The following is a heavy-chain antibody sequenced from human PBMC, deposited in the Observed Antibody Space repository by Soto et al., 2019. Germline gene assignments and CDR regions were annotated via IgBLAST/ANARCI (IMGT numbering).Heavy chain of an antibody. CDR3: ARAMVRGVIWLDY. Sequence: ASVKVSCKAPGYTFTSYAMHWVRQAPGQRLEWMGWINAGNGNTKYSQKFQGRVTITRDTSASTAYMELSSLRSEDTAVYYCARAMVRGVIWLDYWGQGTLVTVSS. V-gene: IGHV1-3*01. CDR2: INAGNGNT. J-gene: IGHJ4*02. CDR1: GYTFTSYA. D-gene: IGHD3-10*01.